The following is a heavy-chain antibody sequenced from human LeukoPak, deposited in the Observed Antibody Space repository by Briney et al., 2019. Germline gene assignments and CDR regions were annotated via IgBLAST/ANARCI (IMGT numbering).Heavy chain of an antibody. CDR1: GGSISSYY. CDR3: ARVPGPYYFDY. V-gene: IGHV4-34*01. J-gene: IGHJ4*02. Sequence: PSETLSLTCTVSGGSISSYYWSWIRQPPGKGLEWIGEINHSGSTNYNPSLKSRVTISVDTSKNQFSLKLSSVTAADTAVYYCARVPGPYYFDYWGQGTLVTVSS. CDR2: INHSGST.